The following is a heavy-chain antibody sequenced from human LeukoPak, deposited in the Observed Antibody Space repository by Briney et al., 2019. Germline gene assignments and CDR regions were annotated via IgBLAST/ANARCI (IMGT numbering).Heavy chain of an antibody. V-gene: IGHV3-74*01. CDR3: ARDPRQGYHRYYYMDV. D-gene: IGHD3-16*02. CDR1: GFTFSSYW. Sequence: GGSLRLSCAASGFTFSSYWMHWVRQAPGKGLVWVSRINSDGSSTSYADSVKGRFTISRDNAKNTLYLQMNSLRAEDTAVYYCARDPRQGYHRYYYMDVWGKGTTVTVSS. CDR2: INSDGSST. J-gene: IGHJ6*03.